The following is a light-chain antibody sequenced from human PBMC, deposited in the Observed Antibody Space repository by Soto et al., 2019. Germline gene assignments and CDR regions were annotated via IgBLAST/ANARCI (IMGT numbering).Light chain of an antibody. CDR2: GAS. J-gene: IGKJ2*01. V-gene: IGKV3-20*01. CDR3: HQCGCSAKT. CDR1: RSVSSRF. Sequence: EIVLTQSPGTLSLSPGEGATLSCRASRSVSSRFLDWYQQKPCQAPRLLIYGASNRATSIPERFGGSGSGTDFTLTISRLEPADFAVYHCHQCGCSAKTVGEGPKLEIK.